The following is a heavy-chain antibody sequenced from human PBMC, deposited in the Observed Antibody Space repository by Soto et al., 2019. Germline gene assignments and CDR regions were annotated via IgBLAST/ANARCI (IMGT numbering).Heavy chain of an antibody. CDR1: GYSFTSYW. CDR3: ARIGVTNGYGMDV. Sequence: GESLNISCKGSGYSFTSYWIGWVRQMPGKGLEWMGIIYPGDSDTRYSPSFQGQVTISADKSISTAYLQWSSLKASDTAMYYCARIGVTNGYGMDVWGQGNTVTVSS. D-gene: IGHD2-8*01. CDR2: IYPGDSDT. J-gene: IGHJ6*02. V-gene: IGHV5-51*01.